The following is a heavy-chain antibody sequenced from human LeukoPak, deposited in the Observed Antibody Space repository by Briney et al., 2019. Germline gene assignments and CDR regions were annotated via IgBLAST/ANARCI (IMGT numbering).Heavy chain of an antibody. Sequence: SVKVSCKASGGTFSSYAVSWVRQAPGQGLEWMGGIIPIFGTANYAQKFQGRVTITTDESTSTAYMELSSLRSEDTAVYYCASLGTPFTYYYGSGSPSGYYYMDVWGKGTTVTVSS. V-gene: IGHV1-69*05. J-gene: IGHJ6*03. CDR2: IIPIFGTA. CDR1: GGTFSSYA. D-gene: IGHD3-10*01. CDR3: ASLGTPFTYYYGSGSPSGYYYMDV.